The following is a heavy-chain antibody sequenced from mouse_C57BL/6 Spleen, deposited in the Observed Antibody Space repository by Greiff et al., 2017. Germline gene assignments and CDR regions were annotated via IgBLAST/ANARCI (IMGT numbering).Heavy chain of an antibody. CDR3: ARYKQGDWYFDV. CDR2: IDPSDSYT. V-gene: IGHV1-69*01. Sequence: QVQLQQPGAELVMPGASMKLSCKASGYTFTSYWMHWVKQRPGQGLEWIGEIDPSDSYTNYNQKFKGKSTLTVDKSSSTAYMQLSSLTSEDSAVYYCARYKQGDWYFDVWGTGTTVTVSS. D-gene: IGHD3-3*01. J-gene: IGHJ1*03. CDR1: GYTFTSYW.